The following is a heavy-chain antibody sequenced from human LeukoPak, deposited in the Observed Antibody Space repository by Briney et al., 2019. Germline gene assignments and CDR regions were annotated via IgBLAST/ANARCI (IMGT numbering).Heavy chain of an antibody. Sequence: GGSLRLSCAAPGFTFSSYGMHWVRQAPGKGLEWVAVIWYDGSNKYYADSVKGRFTISRDNSKNTLYLQMNSLRAEDTAVYYCAREAGGFDPWGQGTLVTVSS. V-gene: IGHV3-33*01. J-gene: IGHJ5*02. CDR2: IWYDGSNK. D-gene: IGHD6-13*01. CDR1: GFTFSSYG. CDR3: AREAGGFDP.